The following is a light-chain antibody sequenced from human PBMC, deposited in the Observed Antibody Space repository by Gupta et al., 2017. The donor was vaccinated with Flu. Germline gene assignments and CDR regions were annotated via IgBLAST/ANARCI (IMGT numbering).Light chain of an antibody. J-gene: IGLJ3*02. V-gene: IGLV1-51*02. CDR3: GTCESSQSAVV. Sequence: VTISCTGSSSAIGGNKYVSWYQQHPGTAPKLLFYEDSQRPSGIPDRFSGSKSGTTATLGISGLRTGDEADFYCGTCESSQSAVVFGAGTKVTVL. CDR1: SSAIGGNKY. CDR2: EDS.